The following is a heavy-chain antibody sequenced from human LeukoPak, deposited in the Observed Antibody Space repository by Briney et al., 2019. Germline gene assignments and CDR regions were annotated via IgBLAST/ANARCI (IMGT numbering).Heavy chain of an antibody. Sequence: GASVKVSCKASGYTFTSYYMHWVRQAPGQGLEWMGIINPSGGSTSYAQKFQGRVTMTRDTSTSTVYMELSSLRSEDTAVHYCARDGRGTAIDYWGQGTLVTVSS. J-gene: IGHJ4*02. CDR3: ARDGRGTAIDY. CDR2: INPSGGST. CDR1: GYTFTSYY. V-gene: IGHV1-46*01. D-gene: IGHD1-7*01.